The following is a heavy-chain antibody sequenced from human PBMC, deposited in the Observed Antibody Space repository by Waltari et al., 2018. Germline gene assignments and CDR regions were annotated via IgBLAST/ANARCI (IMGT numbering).Heavy chain of an antibody. J-gene: IGHJ6*02. Sequence: QVHLQQWGAGLLRPSETLSLICGVYGGSLRGYYWGWICQPPGKGLEWIGEINHSPNSNYNPSLRSRVHMSIDTSQNQFSLQLTSVTAADTGVYYCVRLEDCTGPGGNCYSGAPFAVDVWGQGTTVTVPS. CDR1: GGSLRGYY. D-gene: IGHD2-8*02. CDR2: INHSPNS. V-gene: IGHV4-34*01. CDR3: VRLEDCTGPGGNCYSGAPFAVDV.